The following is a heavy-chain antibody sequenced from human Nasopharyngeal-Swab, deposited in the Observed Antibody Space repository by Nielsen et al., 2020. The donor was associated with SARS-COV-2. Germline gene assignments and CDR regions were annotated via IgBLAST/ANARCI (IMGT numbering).Heavy chain of an antibody. CDR3: AREPIARPYYDFCSGPHWYFDL. V-gene: IGHV1-8*01. J-gene: IGHJ2*01. CDR1: GYTFTSYD. CDR2: MNPNSGNT. D-gene: IGHD3-3*01. Sequence: ASVKVSCKASGYTFTSYDINWVRQATGQGLEWMGWMNPNSGNTGYAQKFQGRVTMTRNTSISTAYMELSSLRSEDTAVYYCAREPIARPYYDFCSGPHWYFDLWGRGTLVTVSS.